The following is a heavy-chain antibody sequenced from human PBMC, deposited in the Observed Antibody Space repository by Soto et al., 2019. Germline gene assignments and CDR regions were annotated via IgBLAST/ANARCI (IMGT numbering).Heavy chain of an antibody. CDR1: GGSISSYY. D-gene: IGHD5-12*01. CDR3: ARHLSGYDWGNYYYYYMDV. CDR2: IYYSGST. V-gene: IGHV4-59*08. J-gene: IGHJ6*03. Sequence: SETLSLTCTVSGGSISSYYWSWIRQPPGKGLEWIGYIYYSGSTNYNPSLKSRVTISVDTSKNQFSLKLSSVTAADTAVYYCARHLSGYDWGNYYYYYMDVWGKGTTVTVSS.